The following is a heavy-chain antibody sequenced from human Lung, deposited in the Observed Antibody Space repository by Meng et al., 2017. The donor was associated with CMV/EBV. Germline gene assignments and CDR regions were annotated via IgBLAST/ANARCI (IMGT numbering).Heavy chain of an antibody. J-gene: IGHJ6*02. CDR1: GFIVSDNY. Sequence: GEXXKISCAASGFIVSDNYMNWVRQAPGKGLEWISIIYSNENTYYADSVKGRFTISRDNSKNTLYLQMNSLRAEDTAVYYCAREQGYFSSKHYYYHLDVWXPGTXVTVSS. CDR3: AREQGYFSSKHYYYHLDV. CDR2: IYSNENT. D-gene: IGHD6-6*01. V-gene: IGHV3-53*01.